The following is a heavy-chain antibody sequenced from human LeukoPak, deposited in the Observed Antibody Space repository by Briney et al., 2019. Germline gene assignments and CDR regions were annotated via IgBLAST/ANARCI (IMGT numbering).Heavy chain of an antibody. V-gene: IGHV3-23*01. CDR1: GFTFSSYG. D-gene: IGHD1-1*01. CDR3: AKSPGYWTHDY. CDR2: ISGNGASA. Sequence: PGRSLRLSCAASGFTFSSYGMHWVRQAPGKGLEWVSSISGNGASAYYADSVKGRFTVSTDNSKSTLYLQMNSLRADDTAVYYCAKSPGYWTHDYWGQGILVTVSS. J-gene: IGHJ4*02.